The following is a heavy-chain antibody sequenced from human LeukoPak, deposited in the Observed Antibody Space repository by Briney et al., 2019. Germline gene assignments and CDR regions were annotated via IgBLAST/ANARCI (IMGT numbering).Heavy chain of an antibody. Sequence: SETLSLTCAVYGGSFSGYYWSWIRQPPGKGLEWTGEINHSGSTNYNPSLKSRVTISVDTSKNQFSLKLSSVTAADTAVYYCASQITIFGVDVWGQGTTVTVSS. CDR2: INHSGST. CDR3: ASQITIFGVDV. CDR1: GGSFSGYY. D-gene: IGHD3-3*01. V-gene: IGHV4-34*01. J-gene: IGHJ6*02.